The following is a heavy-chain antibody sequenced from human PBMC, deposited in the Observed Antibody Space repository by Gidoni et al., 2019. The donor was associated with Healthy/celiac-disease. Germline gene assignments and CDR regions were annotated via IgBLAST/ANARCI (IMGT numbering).Heavy chain of an antibody. D-gene: IGHD2-15*01. CDR1: GYTFTSDD. CDR3: ARGHSKLYLSYGMDV. CDR2: MNPNRGNT. J-gene: IGHJ6*02. Sequence: QVQLVQSGAEVKKPGASVKVSCTASGYTFTSDDINWVRQATGQGIEWMGWMNPNRGNTGYAQKFQGRVTMTRNTSISTAYMELSSLRSEDTAVYYCARGHSKLYLSYGMDVWGQGTTVTVSS. V-gene: IGHV1-8*01.